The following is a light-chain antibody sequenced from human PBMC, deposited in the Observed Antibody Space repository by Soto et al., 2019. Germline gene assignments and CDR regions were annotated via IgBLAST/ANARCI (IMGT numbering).Light chain of an antibody. J-gene: IGLJ1*01. Sequence: QSGLTQPSSVSGSPGQSITISCTGTSSDVGGYNYVSWYQQHPGKAPKLMIYEVSNRPSGVSNRSSGSKSGNTASLTISGLQAEDEADYYCSSYTSSTFYVFGTGTKVTVL. CDR1: SSDVGGYNY. CDR2: EVS. V-gene: IGLV2-14*01. CDR3: SSYTSSTFYV.